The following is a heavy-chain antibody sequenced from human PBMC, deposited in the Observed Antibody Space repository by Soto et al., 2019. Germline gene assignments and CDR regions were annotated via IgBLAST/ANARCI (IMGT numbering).Heavy chain of an antibody. CDR3: ARGTFIAAAAYGMDV. J-gene: IGHJ6*02. CDR2: IYYSGST. V-gene: IGHV4-59*01. CDR1: GGSISSYY. D-gene: IGHD6-13*01. Sequence: PSETLSLTCTVSGGSISSYYWSWIRQPPGKGLEWIGYIYYSGSTNYNPSLKSRVTISVDTSKNQFSPKLSSVTAADTAVYYCARGTFIAAAAYGMDVWGQGTTVTVSS.